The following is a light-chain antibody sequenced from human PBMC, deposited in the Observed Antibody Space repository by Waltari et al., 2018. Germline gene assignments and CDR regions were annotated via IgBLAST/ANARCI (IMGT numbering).Light chain of an antibody. CDR1: QSVGTW. CDR2: MAS. J-gene: IGKJ2*01. Sequence: DIQMTQSPSPLSASVGERVTISCRASQSVGTWLAWYQQKPGKAPKLLIYMASSLESGVPSRFSGSGSGTEFTLTISGLQPDDFATYSCQQYSSFSTFGQGTKV. V-gene: IGKV1-5*03. CDR3: QQYSSFST.